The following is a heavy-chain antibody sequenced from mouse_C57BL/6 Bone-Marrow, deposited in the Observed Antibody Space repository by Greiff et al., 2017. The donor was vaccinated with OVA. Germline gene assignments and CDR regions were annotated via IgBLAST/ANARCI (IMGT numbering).Heavy chain of an antibody. J-gene: IGHJ2*01. Sequence: EVMLVESGGGLVQPGGSLKLSCAASGFTFSDYYMYWVRQTPEKRLEWVAYISNGGGSTYYPDTVKGRFTISRDNAKNTLYLQMSRLKSEDTAMYYCARHSGSSYLDYWGQGTTLTVSS. CDR3: ARHSGSSYLDY. D-gene: IGHD1-1*01. CDR2: ISNGGGST. V-gene: IGHV5-12*01. CDR1: GFTFSDYY.